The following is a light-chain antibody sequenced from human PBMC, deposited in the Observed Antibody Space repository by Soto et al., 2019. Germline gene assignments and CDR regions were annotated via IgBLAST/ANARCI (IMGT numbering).Light chain of an antibody. CDR3: EQLNNYPPFT. CDR1: QDIKTY. Sequence: IQLTQSPSSLSASIGDRVSITCRASQDIKTYVAWYQQKPGKAPKLLIYGAFTLQSGVPSRFNGSGSGTDFTLTLSRLQPEDFATYYCEQLNNYPPFTFGPGTTVD. V-gene: IGKV1-9*01. J-gene: IGKJ3*01. CDR2: GAF.